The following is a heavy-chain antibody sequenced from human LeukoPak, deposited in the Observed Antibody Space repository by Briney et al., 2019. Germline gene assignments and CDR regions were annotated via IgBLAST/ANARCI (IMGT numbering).Heavy chain of an antibody. CDR3: ARDRRYYYDSSGSSPFDY. CDR1: GYSISSGYY. Sequence: SETLSLTCAVSGYSISSGYYWGWIRQPPGKGLEWIGSIYHSGSTYYNPSLKSRVTISVDTSKNQVSLKLSSVTAADTAVYYCARDRRYYYDSSGSSPFDYWGQGTLVTVSS. J-gene: IGHJ4*02. D-gene: IGHD3-22*01. V-gene: IGHV4-38-2*02. CDR2: IYHSGST.